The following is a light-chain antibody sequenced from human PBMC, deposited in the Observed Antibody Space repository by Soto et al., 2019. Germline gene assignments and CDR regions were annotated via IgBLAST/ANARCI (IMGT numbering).Light chain of an antibody. V-gene: IGKV1-5*01. Sequence: DIEMTQSPSTLSASVGERAARTCRASQNVLGRLAWYQQKPGQAPKLLIYDASSLHGGVPSRFSGSGSGTEFTLTISSLQPDDFAAYYCQQYYTLSWTFGQGTKVDIK. CDR1: QNVLGR. J-gene: IGKJ1*01. CDR3: QQYYTLSWT. CDR2: DAS.